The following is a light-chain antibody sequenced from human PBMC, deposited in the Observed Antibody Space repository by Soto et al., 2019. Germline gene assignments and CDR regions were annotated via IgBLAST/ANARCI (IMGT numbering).Light chain of an antibody. CDR1: SRDVGVYNY. V-gene: IGLV2-8*01. Sequence: QSALTQPPSASGSPGQSVTISCTGTSRDVGVYNYVSWYQQHPGKAPKLIIYEVSKRPSGVPGRFSGSKSGNTASLTVSGLQGEDEADYYCSSYAGTNNWVFGGGTKLTVL. J-gene: IGLJ3*02. CDR2: EVS. CDR3: SSYAGTNNWV.